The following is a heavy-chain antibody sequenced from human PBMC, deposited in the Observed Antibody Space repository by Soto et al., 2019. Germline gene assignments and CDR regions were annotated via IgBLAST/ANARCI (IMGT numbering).Heavy chain of an antibody. Sequence: EVQLLESGGGLVQPGGSLRLSCAASGFTFSSYAMSWVRQAPGKGLEWVSAISGSGGSTYYADSVKGRFTISRDNSKNTLYLQMNSLRAEDTAVYYCAKGDYTNAPYYYYYYMDVWGKGTTVTVSS. CDR1: GFTFSSYA. CDR3: AKGDYTNAPYYYYYYMDV. J-gene: IGHJ6*03. D-gene: IGHD4-4*01. CDR2: ISGSGGST. V-gene: IGHV3-23*01.